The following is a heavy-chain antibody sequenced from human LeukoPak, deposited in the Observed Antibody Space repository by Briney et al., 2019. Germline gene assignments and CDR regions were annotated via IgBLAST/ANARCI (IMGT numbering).Heavy chain of an antibody. CDR1: GYTFTGYY. Sequence: ASVKVSCKASGYTFTGYYTHWVRQAPGQGLEWMGWINPNSGGTNYAQKFQGRVTMTRDTSISTAYMELSRLRSDDTAVYYCARGSLVVVPGDIWGQGTMVTVSS. CDR3: ARGSLVVVPGDI. J-gene: IGHJ3*02. D-gene: IGHD2-2*01. CDR2: INPNSGGT. V-gene: IGHV1-2*02.